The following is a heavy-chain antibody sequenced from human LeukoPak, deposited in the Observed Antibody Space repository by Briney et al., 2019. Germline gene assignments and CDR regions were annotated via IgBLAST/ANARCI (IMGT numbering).Heavy chain of an antibody. D-gene: IGHD5-12*01. Sequence: SQTLSLTCAISGDSVSSNSAAWNWIRQSPSRGLEWLGRTYYRSKWYNDYAVSVKSRITINPDTSKNQFSLQLNSVTPEDTAVYYCAKGQRWTPKGGNNWLDPWGQGTLVTISS. CDR2: TYYRSKWYN. V-gene: IGHV6-1*01. J-gene: IGHJ5*02. CDR1: GDSVSSNSAA. CDR3: AKGQRWTPKGGNNWLDP.